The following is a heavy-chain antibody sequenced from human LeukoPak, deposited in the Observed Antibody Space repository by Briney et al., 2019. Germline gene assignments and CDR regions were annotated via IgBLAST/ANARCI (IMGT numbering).Heavy chain of an antibody. CDR3: AGRLGVAGRGFDP. CDR1: RFTFSSYG. CDR2: ISGSGGST. D-gene: IGHD6-13*01. J-gene: IGHJ5*02. Sequence: HPGGSLRLSCAASRFTFSSYGMSWVRQAPGKGLEWVSGISGSGGSTFYAASVKGRFTISRDNSKNTLYLQMNSLRAEDTAVYYCAGRLGVAGRGFDPWGQGTLVTVSS. V-gene: IGHV3-23*01.